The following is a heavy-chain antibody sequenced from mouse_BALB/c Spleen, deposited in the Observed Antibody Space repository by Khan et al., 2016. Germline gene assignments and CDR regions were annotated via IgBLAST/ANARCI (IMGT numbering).Heavy chain of an antibody. Sequence: QVQLKESGPGLVAPSQSLSITCTVSGFSLTGYGVNWVRQPPGKGLEWLGRIWADGGTDYNSALKSRGTICKENSKSQVVVKMNSLQTDDTANYYCSSDYDGFAYWGQGTLVIVSA. CDR2: IWADGGT. CDR1: GFSLTGYG. J-gene: IGHJ3*01. CDR3: SSDYDGFAY. V-gene: IGHV2-6-7*01. D-gene: IGHD2-12*01.